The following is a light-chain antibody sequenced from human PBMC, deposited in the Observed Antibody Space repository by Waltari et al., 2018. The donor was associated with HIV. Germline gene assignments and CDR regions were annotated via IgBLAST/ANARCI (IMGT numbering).Light chain of an antibody. CDR1: SSDVGAYNL. J-gene: IGLJ3*02. CDR3: CSYVSEVVPCV. Sequence: QTALTQPASVSGSPGQSITISCTGTSSDVGAYNLVSWYQQHPGKAPRLIIYDVSERPAGVSNRFTGSKSGKTASRTISGLQAEDEADYYCCSYVSEVVPCVFGGGTKLTVL. V-gene: IGLV2-23*02. CDR2: DVS.